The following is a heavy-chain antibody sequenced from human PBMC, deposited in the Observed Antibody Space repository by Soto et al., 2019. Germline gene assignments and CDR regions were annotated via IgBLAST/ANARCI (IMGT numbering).Heavy chain of an antibody. J-gene: IGHJ5*02. CDR3: ARERLRSKWLNWFAP. D-gene: IGHD3-22*01. V-gene: IGHV3-48*01. CDR2: IGGSSGTI. CDR1: GFTFRSYS. Sequence: EVQLVESGGGLVQPGGSLRLSCTASGFTFRSYSMNWVRQAPGKGLEWVSYIGGSSGTIYYSDSVKGRFTISRDNAKNSLYLKMSSLRAEDTAVSYCARERLRSKWLNWFAPWGQGTLGTVSS.